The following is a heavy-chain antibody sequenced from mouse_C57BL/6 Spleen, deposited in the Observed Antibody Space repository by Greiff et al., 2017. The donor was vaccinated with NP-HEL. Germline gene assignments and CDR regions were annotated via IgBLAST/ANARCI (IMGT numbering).Heavy chain of an antibody. CDR3: ARWTMVTHFDY. J-gene: IGHJ2*01. Sequence: QVQLQQPGAELVKPGASVKLSCKASGYTFTSYWMHWVKQRPGQGLEWIGMIHPNSGSTNYNEKFKSKATLTVDKSSSTAYMQLSSLTSEDSAVYYCARWTMVTHFDYWGQGTTLTVSS. CDR1: GYTFTSYW. CDR2: IHPNSGST. V-gene: IGHV1-64*01. D-gene: IGHD2-2*01.